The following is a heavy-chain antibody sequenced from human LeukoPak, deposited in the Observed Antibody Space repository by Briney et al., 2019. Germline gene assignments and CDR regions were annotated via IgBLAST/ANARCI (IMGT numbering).Heavy chain of an antibody. CDR2: IYDRGPA. D-gene: IGHD3-10*01. J-gene: IGHJ5*01. CDR1: GYAITSGGFS. CDR3: ARSRQASGLFNS. V-gene: IGHV4-30-2*01. Sequence: NSSETLSLTCTVSGYAITSGGFSWNWIRQPPGKGLEWIGCIYDRGPAYYNPPLKSRFTISVDRPKNQFFLNVTSLTAADTAVYYCARSRQASGLFNSWGQGTLVIVSS.